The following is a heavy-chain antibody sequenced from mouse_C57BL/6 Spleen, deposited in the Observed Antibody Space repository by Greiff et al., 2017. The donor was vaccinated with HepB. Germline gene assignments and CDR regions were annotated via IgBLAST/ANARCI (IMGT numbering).Heavy chain of an antibody. D-gene: IGHD1-1*01. CDR2: INPSTGGT. J-gene: IGHJ3*01. CDR1: GYSFTGYY. V-gene: IGHV1-42*01. CDR3: ARGVYYGPFAY. Sequence: VQLKESGPELVKPGASVKISCKASGYSFTGYYMNWVKQSPEKSLEWIGEINPSTGGTTYNQKFKAKATLTVDKSSSTAYMQLKSLTSEDSAVYYCARGVYYGPFAYWGQGTLVTVSA.